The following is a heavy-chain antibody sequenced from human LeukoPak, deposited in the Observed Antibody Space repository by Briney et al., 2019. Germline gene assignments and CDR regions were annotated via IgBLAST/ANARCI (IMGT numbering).Heavy chain of an antibody. V-gene: IGHV1-69*13. J-gene: IGHJ4*02. CDR1: GGTFISYA. Sequence: SVKVSCRASGGTFISYAIGWVRQAPGQGLEWMGGIIPIFGTANYAQKFQGRVTITADESTSTAYMELSSLRSEDTAVYYCASDFWSGYYSGLYGYWGQGTLVTVSS. CDR3: ASDFWSGYYSGLYGY. D-gene: IGHD3-3*01. CDR2: IIPIFGTA.